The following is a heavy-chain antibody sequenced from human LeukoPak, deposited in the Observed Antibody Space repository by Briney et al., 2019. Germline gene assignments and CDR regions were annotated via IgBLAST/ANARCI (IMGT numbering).Heavy chain of an antibody. CDR1: GGSVTTYD. CDR2: IFDTEDT. D-gene: IGHD7-27*01. Sequence: SETLSLTCTVSGGSVTTYDWSWIRQPPGKGLEWIGYIFDTEDTNYNPSLKRRVTISADTSKNKFSLKLTSVTAADTAVYYCAKHFETTGGDALNIWGQGTVVTVSS. CDR3: AKHFETTGGDALNI. J-gene: IGHJ3*02. V-gene: IGHV4-59*02.